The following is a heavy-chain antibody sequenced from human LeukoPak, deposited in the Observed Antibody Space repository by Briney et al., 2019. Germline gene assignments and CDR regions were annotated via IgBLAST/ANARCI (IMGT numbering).Heavy chain of an antibody. V-gene: IGHV3-64D*06. CDR1: GFTFSGYA. CDR2: ISSNGVNT. CDR3: VKGDVYTSSGLDY. J-gene: IGHJ4*02. D-gene: IGHD3-16*01. Sequence: PGRSLRLSCAASGFTFSGYAMHWVRQAPGKGLEYVSGISSNGVNTYYPDSVKGRFTISRDNSKNTLYLQMSSLRPEDTAVYSCVKGDVYTSSGLDYWGQGTLVSVSS.